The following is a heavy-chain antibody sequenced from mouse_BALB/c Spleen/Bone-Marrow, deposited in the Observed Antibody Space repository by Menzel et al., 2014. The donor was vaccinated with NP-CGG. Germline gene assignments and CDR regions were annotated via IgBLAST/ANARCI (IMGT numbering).Heavy chain of an antibody. Sequence: EVQLQESGGGLVKPGGSLKLSCAASGFAFXSYDMSWVRQTPEKRLEWVATISSGGSYTYYPDSVKGRFTISRDNARNTLYLQMSSLRSEDTALYYCARPLTGAYFDYWGQGATLTVSS. CDR2: ISSGGSYT. J-gene: IGHJ2*01. V-gene: IGHV5-9*02. D-gene: IGHD4-1*01. CDR1: GFAFXSYD. CDR3: ARPLTGAYFDY.